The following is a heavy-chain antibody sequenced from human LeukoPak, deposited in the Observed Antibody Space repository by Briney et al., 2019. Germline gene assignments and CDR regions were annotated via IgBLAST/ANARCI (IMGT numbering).Heavy chain of an antibody. D-gene: IGHD3-22*01. V-gene: IGHV3-48*01. CDR1: GFTFSGYS. Sequence: PGGSLRLSCAASGFTFSGYSMNWVRQAPGKGLEWVSYISSSSTTTYYADSVKGRFTISRDNAKNSLYLQMNSLRAEDTAVYYCARDRGYYDNLHAFDIWGQGTMVTVSS. CDR3: ARDRGYYDNLHAFDI. CDR2: ISSSSTTT. J-gene: IGHJ3*02.